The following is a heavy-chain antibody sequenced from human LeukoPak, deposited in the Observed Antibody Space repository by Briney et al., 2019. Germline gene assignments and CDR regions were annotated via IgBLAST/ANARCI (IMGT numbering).Heavy chain of an antibody. CDR2: INPSGGST. J-gene: IGHJ4*02. Sequence: ASVRVSCKASGYTFTSYYMHWVRQAPGQGLEWMGIINPSGGSTSYAQKFQGRVTMTRDTSTSTVYMELSSLRSEDTAVYYCAREQQLAGDFDYWGQGTLVTVSS. CDR1: GYTFTSYY. D-gene: IGHD6-13*01. CDR3: AREQQLAGDFDY. V-gene: IGHV1-46*01.